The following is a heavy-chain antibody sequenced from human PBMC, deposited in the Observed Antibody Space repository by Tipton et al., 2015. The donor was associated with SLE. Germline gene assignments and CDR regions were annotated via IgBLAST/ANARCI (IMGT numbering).Heavy chain of an antibody. J-gene: IGHJ6*03. D-gene: IGHD1-26*01. CDR1: GESFNGYF. Sequence: TLSLTCAVYGESFNGYFWTWIRQPPGKGLEWIAEIIHSGVTNYNPSLRSRVTISVDMSKNQFSLKMTSVTAADTAVYYCARGSGTYYSYYYMDVWGKGTTVTVSS. V-gene: IGHV4-34*01. CDR2: IIHSGVT. CDR3: ARGSGTYYSYYYMDV.